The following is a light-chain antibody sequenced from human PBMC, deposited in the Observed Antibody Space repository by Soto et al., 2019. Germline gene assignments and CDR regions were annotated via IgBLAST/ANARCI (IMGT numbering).Light chain of an antibody. CDR2: AAS. CDR1: QSISSY. V-gene: IGKV1-39*01. CDR3: QQSYSTPYT. Sequence: DIQMTQSPSSLSASVGDRVTITCRASQSISSYLNWYQQKPGKAPKLLIYAASSLQSGVPSRFSGSGSGTAFTLTISSLPPEDFATYYCQQSYSTPYTFGQGTKLEIK. J-gene: IGKJ2*01.